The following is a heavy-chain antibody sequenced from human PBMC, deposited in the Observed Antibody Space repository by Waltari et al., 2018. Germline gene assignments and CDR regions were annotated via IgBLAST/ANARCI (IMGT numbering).Heavy chain of an antibody. CDR1: GGSFSGYY. CDR2: INHSGST. J-gene: IGHJ6*02. Sequence: QVQLQQWGAGLLKPSETLSLTCAVYGGSFSGYYWSWIRQPPGKGLEWIGEINHSGSTNYNPSRKSRVTISIDTSKNQFSLKLSSVTAADTAVYYCARVDTAMGYYDYAMDVWGQGTTVTVSS. CDR3: ARVDTAMGYYDYAMDV. V-gene: IGHV4-34*01. D-gene: IGHD5-18*01.